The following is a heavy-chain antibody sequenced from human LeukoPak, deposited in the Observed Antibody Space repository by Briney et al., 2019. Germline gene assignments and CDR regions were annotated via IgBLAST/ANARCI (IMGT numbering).Heavy chain of an antibody. V-gene: IGHV3-74*01. CDR1: GFTFSSYW. CDR2: INTDGSST. Sequence: GGSLRLSYAASGFTFSSYWMHWVRQAPGKGLVWVSRINTDGSSTSYADSVKGRFTISRDNAKNTAYLQMNSLRAEDTAVYYCVRDDDRPDNGLDYWGQGTLVTVSS. J-gene: IGHJ4*02. CDR3: VRDDDRPDNGLDY. D-gene: IGHD3-22*01.